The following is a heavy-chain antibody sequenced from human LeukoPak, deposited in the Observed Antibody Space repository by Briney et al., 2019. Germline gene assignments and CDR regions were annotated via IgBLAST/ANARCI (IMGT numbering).Heavy chain of an antibody. Sequence: PSETLSLTCAVYGGSFGGYYWSWIRQPPGKGLEWIGEINHSGSTNYNPSLKSRVTISVDTSKNQFSLKLSSVTAADTAVYYCARGRFGSVWGKGTTVTVSS. CDR1: GGSFGGYY. D-gene: IGHD3-16*01. CDR3: ARGRFGSV. J-gene: IGHJ6*04. V-gene: IGHV4-34*01. CDR2: INHSGST.